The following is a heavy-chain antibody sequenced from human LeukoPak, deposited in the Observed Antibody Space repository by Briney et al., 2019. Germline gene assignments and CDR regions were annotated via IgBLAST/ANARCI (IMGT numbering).Heavy chain of an antibody. J-gene: IGHJ5*02. CDR2: INPSGGST. CDR3: ARDKIQSPPNNWFDP. CDR1: GYTFTSYY. Sequence: ASVKVSCKASGYTFTSYYMHWVRQAPGQGLEWMGIINPSGGSTSYAQKFQGRVTMTRDTSTSTAYMELSRLRSDDTAVYYCARDKIQSPPNNWFDPWGQGTLVTVSS. V-gene: IGHV1-46*01.